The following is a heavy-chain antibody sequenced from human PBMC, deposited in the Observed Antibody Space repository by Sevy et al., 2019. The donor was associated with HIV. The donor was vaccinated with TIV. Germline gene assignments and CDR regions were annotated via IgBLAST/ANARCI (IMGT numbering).Heavy chain of an antibody. Sequence: GGSLRLSCVASGFMFSNYWMSWVRQAPGKGLEWVANIKRDGSGKYYEDSVKGRFTISRDNAKNSLYLQMNSLRVEDTAVYYCARDCSSTSCLWGMDVWGPGTTVTVSS. D-gene: IGHD2-2*01. V-gene: IGHV3-7*03. CDR1: GFMFSNYW. J-gene: IGHJ6*02. CDR2: IKRDGSGK. CDR3: ARDCSSTSCLWGMDV.